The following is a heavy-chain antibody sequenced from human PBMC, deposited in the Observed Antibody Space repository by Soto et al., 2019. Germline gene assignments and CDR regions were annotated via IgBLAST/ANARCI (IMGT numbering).Heavy chain of an antibody. Sequence: SETLSLTCTVSGGSISSGDYYWSWIRQPPGKGLEWIGYIYYSRSTYYNPSLKSRVTISVDTSKTQFSLRLSSVTAADTAVYYCARTYYYGSGSSDYWGQGTLVTVSS. CDR2: IYYSRST. J-gene: IGHJ4*02. CDR3: ARTYYYGSGSSDY. D-gene: IGHD3-10*01. V-gene: IGHV4-30-4*01. CDR1: GGSISSGDYY.